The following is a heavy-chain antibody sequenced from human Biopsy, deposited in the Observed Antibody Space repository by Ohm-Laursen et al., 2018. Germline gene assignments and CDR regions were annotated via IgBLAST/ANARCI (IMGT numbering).Heavy chain of an antibody. Sequence: SDTLSLTCTVSGGSFTGHYWRWIRQPPGKGLEWIGHISYTGYTSYNASLRSRVTISVDTSGNHFSLRLSSLTAADTAVYYCARGSNDFGGLYFPRWGQGTLLTVSS. CDR3: ARGSNDFGGLYFPR. CDR1: GGSFTGHY. J-gene: IGHJ4*02. V-gene: IGHV4-59*11. CDR2: ISYTGYT. D-gene: IGHD4-23*01.